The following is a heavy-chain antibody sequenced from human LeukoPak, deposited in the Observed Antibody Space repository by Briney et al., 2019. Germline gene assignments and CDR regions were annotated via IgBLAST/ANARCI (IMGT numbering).Heavy chain of an antibody. CDR3: VRQISDYYYYYIDV. J-gene: IGHJ6*03. V-gene: IGHV4-39*01. CDR1: GGFISSSNYY. Sequence: PSETLSLTCAVSGGFISSSNYYWGWVRQPPGKGLEWIGTIYYSGTTYYSPSLESRVTISEDTSKNQFSLTLRSVTAADTAVYYCVRQISDYYYYYIDVWGVGTPVIVSS. CDR2: IYYSGTT. D-gene: IGHD3-10*01.